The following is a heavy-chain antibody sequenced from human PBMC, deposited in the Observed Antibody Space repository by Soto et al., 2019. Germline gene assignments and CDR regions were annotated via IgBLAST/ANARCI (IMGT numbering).Heavy chain of an antibody. J-gene: IGHJ3*01. V-gene: IGHV3-33*08. CDR1: GFTVSNNH. CDR2: IWNDGSYK. CDR3: ARTYSTSWANAFDF. Sequence: GGSLRLSCAASGFTVSNNHMYWVRQAPGKGLEWVAVIWNDGSYKDYADSVKGRFIISRDNSKDTVYLEMSSLRAEDTAVYYCARTYSTSWANAFDFWGQGTMVTVSS. D-gene: IGHD2-2*01.